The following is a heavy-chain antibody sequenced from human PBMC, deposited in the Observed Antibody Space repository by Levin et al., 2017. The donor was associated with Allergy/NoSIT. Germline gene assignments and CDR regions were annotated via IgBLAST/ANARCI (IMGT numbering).Heavy chain of an antibody. CDR3: ARAGRLPIMIPYYFDY. V-gene: IGHV3-11*01. CDR2: ISSSGSTI. J-gene: IGHJ4*02. D-gene: IGHD3-16*01. CDR1: GFTFSDYY. Sequence: GESLKISCAASGFTFSDYYMSWIRQAPGKGLEWVSYISSSGSTIYYADSVKGRFTISRDNAKNSLYLQMNSLRAEDTAVYYCARAGRLPIMIPYYFDYWGQGTLVTVSS.